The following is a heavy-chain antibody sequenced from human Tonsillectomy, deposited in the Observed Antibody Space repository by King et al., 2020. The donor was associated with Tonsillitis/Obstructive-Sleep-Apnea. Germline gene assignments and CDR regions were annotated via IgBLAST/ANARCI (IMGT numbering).Heavy chain of an antibody. D-gene: IGHD3-22*01. Sequence: QLVQSGAEVKKPGASVKVSYKASGYTFTSYYMHWVRQAPGQGLEWMGIINPSGGSTSYAQKFQGRVTMTRDTSTSTVYMELSSLRSEDTAVYYCARGGANYYDSRGAAVDIWGQGTMVTVSS. CDR2: INPSGGST. CDR1: GYTFTSYY. V-gene: IGHV1-46*01. CDR3: ARGGANYYDSRGAAVDI. J-gene: IGHJ3*02.